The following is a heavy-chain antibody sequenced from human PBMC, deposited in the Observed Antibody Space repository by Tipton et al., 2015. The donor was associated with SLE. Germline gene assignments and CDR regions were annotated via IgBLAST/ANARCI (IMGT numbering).Heavy chain of an antibody. CDR2: IYYSGST. J-gene: IGHJ4*02. V-gene: IGHV4-59*08. D-gene: IGHD3-3*01. Sequence: TLSLTCTVSGGSISSHYWSWIRQPPGKGLEWIGYIYYSGSTNYNPSLKSRVTISVDTSNNQFSLKLNSVTAADTAVYYCARKDFWSGYADYWGQGTLVTVSS. CDR3: ARKDFWSGYADY. CDR1: GGSISSHY.